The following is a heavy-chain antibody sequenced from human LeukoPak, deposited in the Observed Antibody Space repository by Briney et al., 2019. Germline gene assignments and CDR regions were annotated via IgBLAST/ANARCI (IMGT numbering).Heavy chain of an antibody. V-gene: IGHV3-48*01. D-gene: IGHD2-15*01. J-gene: IGHJ6*03. CDR1: GFTFSSYS. Sequence: GGSLRLSCAASGFTFSSYSMNWVRQAPGKGLEWVSYISSSSSTIYYADSVKGRFTISRDNAKNSLYLQMNSLRPEDTAVYYCAKDQGYCSGRICYTDTYYYYYMDVWGKGTTVTISS. CDR2: ISSSSSTI. CDR3: AKDQGYCSGRICYTDTYYYYYMDV.